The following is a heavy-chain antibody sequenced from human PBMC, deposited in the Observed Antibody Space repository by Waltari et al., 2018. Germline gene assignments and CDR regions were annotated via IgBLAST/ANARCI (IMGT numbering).Heavy chain of an antibody. CDR2: INPSGGST. D-gene: IGHD4-17*01. V-gene: IGHV1-46*01. J-gene: IGHJ4*02. CDR3: VRSATTVVSPHY. CDR1: GYTVSNCY. Sequence: QVPLVQSGAEVKKHGASVKVSCKESGYTVSNCYMHWVRQDHGQRLEWMGIINPSGGSTSDEPMFQGRVTITRDTATSTVYTELGSLRSEDTAVYYCVRSATTVVSPHYWGQGTLVTVSS.